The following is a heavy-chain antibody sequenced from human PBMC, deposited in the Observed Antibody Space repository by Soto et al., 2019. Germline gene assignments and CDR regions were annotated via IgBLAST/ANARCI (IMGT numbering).Heavy chain of an antibody. CDR3: AKESRISVAGTQRLNY. J-gene: IGHJ4*02. V-gene: IGHV3-30*18. Sequence: VGSLRLSCAASGFTFSSYGMHWVRQAPGKGLEWVAVISYDGSNKYYADSVKGRFTISRDNSKNTLYLQMNSLRAEDTAVYYCAKESRISVAGTQRLNYWGQGTLVNVSS. CDR2: ISYDGSNK. D-gene: IGHD6-19*01. CDR1: GFTFSSYG.